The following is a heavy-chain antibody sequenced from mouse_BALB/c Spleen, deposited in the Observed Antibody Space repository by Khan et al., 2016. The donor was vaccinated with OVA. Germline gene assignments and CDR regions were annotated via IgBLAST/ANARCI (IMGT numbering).Heavy chain of an antibody. CDR2: INPSTGYT. D-gene: IGHD2-2*01. J-gene: IGHJ4*01. V-gene: IGHV1-7*01. CDR3: ARCRVWLKAMDY. Sequence: VQLQESGAELAKPGASVKMSCKASGYTFTSYWMHWVKQRPGQGLEWIGYINPSTGYTEYNQKFKDKATLTADKSSSTAYMQLSSLTSEDSAVYYCARCRVWLKAMDYWGQGTSVTVSS. CDR1: GYTFTSYW.